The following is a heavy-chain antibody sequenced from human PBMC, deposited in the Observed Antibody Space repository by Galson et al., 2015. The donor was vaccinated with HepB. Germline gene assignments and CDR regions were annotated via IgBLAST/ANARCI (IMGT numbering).Heavy chain of an antibody. CDR3: AKDHGRVGATNDY. D-gene: IGHD1-26*01. CDR1: GFTFSSYA. Sequence: SLRLSCAASGFTFSSYAMHWVRQAPGKGLEWVAVISYDGSNKYYADSVKGRFTISRDNAKNSQYLQMNSLRVEDTAVYYCAKDHGRVGATNDYWGQGTLVTVSS. V-gene: IGHV3-30*04. J-gene: IGHJ4*02. CDR2: ISYDGSNK.